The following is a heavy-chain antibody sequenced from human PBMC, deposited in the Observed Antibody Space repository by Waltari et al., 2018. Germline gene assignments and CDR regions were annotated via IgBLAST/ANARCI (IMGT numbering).Heavy chain of an antibody. CDR2: LDPEDGQA. V-gene: IGHV1-69-2*01. Sequence: EVQLLQSGGEVKKPGTPVKISCKVSGDTFTDNSIHWIQQAPGKGLQWMGLLDPEDGQAVYAEKFQGRVTMTADTSIHTAYMELTSLTSEDTAFYYCAAALGGGISASRPFHFWGQGTMITVSS. CDR3: AAALGGGISASRPFHF. D-gene: IGHD3-10*01. J-gene: IGHJ3*01. CDR1: GDTFTDNS.